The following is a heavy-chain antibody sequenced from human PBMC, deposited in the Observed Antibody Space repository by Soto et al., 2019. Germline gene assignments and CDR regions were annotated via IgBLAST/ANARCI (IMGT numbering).Heavy chain of an antibody. D-gene: IGHD6-6*01. J-gene: IGHJ6*02. Sequence: PSETLSLTCAGYGGSFSGYYCNWIRHLPWKGLEWIGEINHSGSTNYNPSLKTRVTILVDTSKNHFSLKLRSVTPADTAVYYCARGLLSRPYYHYGMDVWGHRTAITVSS. V-gene: IGHV4-34*01. CDR1: GGSFSGYY. CDR3: ARGLLSRPYYHYGMDV. CDR2: INHSGST.